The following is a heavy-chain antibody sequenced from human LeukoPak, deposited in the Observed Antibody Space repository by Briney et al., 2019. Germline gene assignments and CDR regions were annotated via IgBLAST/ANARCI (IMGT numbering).Heavy chain of an antibody. Sequence: ASVKVSCKASGGTFSSYAIGWVRQAPGQGLEWMGGIIPIFGTANYAQKFQGRVTMTTDTSTSTAYMELRSLRSDDTAVYYCARDTQWLLYNWFDPWGQGTLVTVSS. CDR1: GGTFSSYA. D-gene: IGHD6-19*01. V-gene: IGHV1-69*05. CDR2: IIPIFGTA. CDR3: ARDTQWLLYNWFDP. J-gene: IGHJ5*02.